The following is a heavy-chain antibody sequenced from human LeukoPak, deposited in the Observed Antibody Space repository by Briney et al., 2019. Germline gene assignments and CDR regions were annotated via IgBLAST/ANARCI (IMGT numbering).Heavy chain of an antibody. V-gene: IGHV1-46*01. D-gene: IGHD2-15*01. CDR1: GYTFTSYY. CDR2: INPSGGST. CDR3: ARDRGRIGMDSWQRVFDY. Sequence: GASVKVSCKASGYTFTSYYIHWVRQAPGQGLEWMGIINPSGGSTSYAQKFQGRVTMTRDTSTSTVYMELSSLRSEDTAVYYCARDRGRIGMDSWQRVFDYWGQGTLVTVSS. J-gene: IGHJ4*02.